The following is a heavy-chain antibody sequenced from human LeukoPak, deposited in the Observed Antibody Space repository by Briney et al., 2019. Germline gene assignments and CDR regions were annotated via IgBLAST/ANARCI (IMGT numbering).Heavy chain of an antibody. CDR3: AGDGSGSYGYYYYGMDV. Sequence: PSETLSLTCTVSGGSMSSSSYYWGWIRQPPGKGLEWIGNIYNRGSTYYNPSLNSRVTISVDTSKNQFSLKLNSVTAADTAVYYCAGDGSGSYGYYYYGMDVWGQGTTVTVSS. CDR1: GGSMSSSSYY. J-gene: IGHJ6*02. CDR2: IYNRGST. V-gene: IGHV4-39*01. D-gene: IGHD3-10*01.